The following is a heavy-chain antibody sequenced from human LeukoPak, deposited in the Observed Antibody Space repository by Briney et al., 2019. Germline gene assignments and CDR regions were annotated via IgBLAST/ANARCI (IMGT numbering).Heavy chain of an antibody. V-gene: IGHV1-24*01. CDR2: FDPEDGET. CDR3: ARIAPYCGGDCYSRVDY. CDR1: GYALTELS. J-gene: IGHJ4*02. D-gene: IGHD2-21*02. Sequence: GASVKVSCKVSGYALTELSMHWVRQAPGKGLEWMGGFDPEDGETIYAQKFQGRVTMTEDTSTDTAYMELSSLRSEDTAVYYCARIAPYCGGDCYSRVDYWGQGTLVTVSS.